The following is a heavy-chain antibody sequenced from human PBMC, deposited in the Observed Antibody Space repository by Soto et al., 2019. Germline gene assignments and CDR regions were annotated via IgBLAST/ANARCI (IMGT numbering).Heavy chain of an antibody. V-gene: IGHV1-69*01. J-gene: IGHJ6*02. CDR3: ATGGHNDGYNFYHGMDG. CDR2: VIPLFDTA. Sequence: QVQVVQSGAEVKKPGSSVKVSCKVSGGIFTNNAISWVRQAPGQGLEWLGGVIPLFDTAYYAQIFRGRLRISADGATTTADMELSGLTSADTAVDFCATGGHNDGYNFYHGMDGCGQGTTVSVS. CDR1: GGIFTNNA. D-gene: IGHD3-16*01.